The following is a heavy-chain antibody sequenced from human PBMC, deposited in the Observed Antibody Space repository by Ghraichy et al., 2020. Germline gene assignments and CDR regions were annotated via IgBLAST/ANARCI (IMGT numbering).Heavy chain of an antibody. CDR2: MNPNSGNT. CDR3: ARARGYSGYEPVDY. J-gene: IGHJ4*02. V-gene: IGHV1-8*01. D-gene: IGHD5-12*01. Sequence: ASVKVSCKASGYTFTSYDINWVRQATGQGLEWMGWMNPNSGNTGYAQKFQGRVTMTRNTSISTAYMELSSLRSEDTAVYYCARARGYSGYEPVDYWGQGTLVTVSS. CDR1: GYTFTSYD.